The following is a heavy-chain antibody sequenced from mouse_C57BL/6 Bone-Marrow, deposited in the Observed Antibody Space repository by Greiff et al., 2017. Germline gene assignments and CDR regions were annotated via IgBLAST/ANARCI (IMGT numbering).Heavy chain of an antibody. J-gene: IGHJ2*01. CDR1: GYTFTSYW. Sequence: QVQLQQPGAELVKPGASVKMSCKASGYTFTSYWITWVKQRPGQGLEWIGDIYPGSGSTNYNEKFKSKATLTVDTSSSTAYMQLSSLTSEDSAVYYWVKEGLNGSSRYYFDYGGQGTTPTVSA. V-gene: IGHV1-55*01. CDR3: VKEGLNGSSRYYFDY. D-gene: IGHD1-1*01. CDR2: IYPGSGST.